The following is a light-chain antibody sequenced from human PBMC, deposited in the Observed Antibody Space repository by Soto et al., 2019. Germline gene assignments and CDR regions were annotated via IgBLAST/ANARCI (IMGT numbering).Light chain of an antibody. Sequence: EVVLTQSPGTRSLSPGERATLSCRANQSVSNSYLAWYQQKSGQPPRLLIYGASSRATGIPDRFSGSGSGTDFTLTIRRLEPEDFAVYYCQQYGSSPKLTFGGGTKVDIK. J-gene: IGKJ4*01. V-gene: IGKV3-20*01. CDR2: GAS. CDR1: QSVSNSY. CDR3: QQYGSSPKLT.